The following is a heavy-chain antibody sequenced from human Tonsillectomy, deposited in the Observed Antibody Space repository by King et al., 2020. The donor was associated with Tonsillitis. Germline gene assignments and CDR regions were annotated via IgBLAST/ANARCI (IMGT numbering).Heavy chain of an antibody. J-gene: IGHJ5*02. Sequence: VQLVESGGGLVQPGGSLRLSCAASGFTFSSYAMAWVRQAPGKGLEWVSAISGSGSRAFYAESVKGRFTISRDNSKDTLFLQMNSLRAEDTAVYYCAKYQLVSSWFDPWGQGTLVTVSS. CDR2: ISGSGSRA. V-gene: IGHV3-23*04. CDR3: AKYQLVSSWFDP. CDR1: GFTFSSYA. D-gene: IGHD2-2*01.